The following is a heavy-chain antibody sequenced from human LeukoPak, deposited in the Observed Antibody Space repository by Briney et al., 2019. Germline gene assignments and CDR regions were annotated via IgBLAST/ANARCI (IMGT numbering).Heavy chain of an antibody. CDR2: IYYSGST. J-gene: IGHJ3*02. Sequence: SSETLSLTCTVSGGSISSYYWSWIRQPPGKGLERIGYIYYSGSTNYNPSLKSRVTISVDTSKNQFSLKLSSVTAADTAVYYCARWLQPDAFDIWGQGTMVTVSS. D-gene: IGHD5-24*01. CDR3: ARWLQPDAFDI. V-gene: IGHV4-59*01. CDR1: GGSISSYY.